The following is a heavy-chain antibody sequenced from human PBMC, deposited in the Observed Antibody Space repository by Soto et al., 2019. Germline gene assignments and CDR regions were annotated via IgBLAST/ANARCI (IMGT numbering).Heavy chain of an antibody. D-gene: IGHD6-19*01. Sequence: ASVKVSCKASGYTFSGFYMHWVRQAPGQGLEWMGWINPNSGGTKSAEKFQGRVTMTRDTSISTAYMELSRLTSDDMAVYYCASAAVTGTAGLDFWGQGTQVTVSS. CDR2: INPNSGGT. CDR1: GYTFSGFY. V-gene: IGHV1-2*02. J-gene: IGHJ4*02. CDR3: ASAAVTGTAGLDF.